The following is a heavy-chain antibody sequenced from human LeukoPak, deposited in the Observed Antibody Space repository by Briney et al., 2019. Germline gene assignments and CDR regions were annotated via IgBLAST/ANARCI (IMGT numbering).Heavy chain of an antibody. CDR1: EFTLSDYY. Sequence: GGSLRLSWAASEFTLSDYYMSWIRQAPGKGLEWVSYISRSGTTIHYADSVKGRFTISRDNAKNSLYLQMNSLRADDTAVYFCARDKFETSGCFDYWGQGALVTVSS. J-gene: IGHJ4*02. V-gene: IGHV3-11*01. CDR3: ARDKFETSGCFDY. D-gene: IGHD6-19*01. CDR2: ISRSGTTI.